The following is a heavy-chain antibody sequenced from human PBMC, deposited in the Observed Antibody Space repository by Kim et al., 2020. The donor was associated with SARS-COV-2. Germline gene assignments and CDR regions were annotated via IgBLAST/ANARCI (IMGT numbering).Heavy chain of an antibody. J-gene: IGHJ3*02. V-gene: IGHV7-4-1*02. D-gene: IGHD2-15*01. Sequence: ASVKVSCKASGYTFTKYDIHWVRQAPGQGLEWMGWINTRIGNPMYAQDFTGRFVFTLDTSINTAYLQISSLKAEDTAVYYCARDYCRSGPCYPVDMWGQGTMVTVAS. CDR2: INTRIGNP. CDR3: ARDYCRSGPCYPVDM. CDR1: GYTFTKYD.